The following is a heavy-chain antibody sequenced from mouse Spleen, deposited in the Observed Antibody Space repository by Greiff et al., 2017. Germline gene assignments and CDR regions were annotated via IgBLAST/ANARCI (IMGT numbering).Heavy chain of an antibody. V-gene: IGHV1-4*01. Sequence: VKLVESGAELARPGASVKMSCKASGYTFTSYTMHWVKQRPGQGLEWIGYINPSSGYTKYNQKFKDKATLTADKSSSTAYMQLSSLTSEDSAVYYCARYSNYVWYFDVWGAGTTVTVSS. J-gene: IGHJ1*01. CDR2: INPSSGYT. CDR1: GYTFTSYT. D-gene: IGHD2-5*01. CDR3: ARYSNYVWYFDV.